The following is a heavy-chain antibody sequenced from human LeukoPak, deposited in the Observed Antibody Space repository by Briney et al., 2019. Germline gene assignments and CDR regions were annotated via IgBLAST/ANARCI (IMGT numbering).Heavy chain of an antibody. J-gene: IGHJ4*02. D-gene: IGHD6-13*01. CDR1: GFTLSNYA. CDR2: ISGSGGGT. Sequence: GGSLRLSCAASGFTLSNYAMGWVRQAPGKGLEWVSLISGSGGGTYFADSVKGRFTISRDNSKNTLYLQMDGLRAEDTSIYYCAPDLRGSAWSLDDWGQGTLVIVSS. V-gene: IGHV3-23*01. CDR3: APDLRGSAWSLDD.